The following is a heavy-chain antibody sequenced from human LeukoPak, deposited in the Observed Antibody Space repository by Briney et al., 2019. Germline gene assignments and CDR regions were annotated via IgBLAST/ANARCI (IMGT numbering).Heavy chain of an antibody. D-gene: IGHD3-10*02. Sequence: GGPLRLSCAASGFTFSNYYMSWIRQAPGKGLEWLSYISSSGDMKYYSDSVKGRFTISRDNAKNSLYLQMNSLRAEDTAVYYCAELGITMIGGVWGKGTTVTISS. CDR3: AELGITMIGGV. CDR2: ISSSGDMK. CDR1: GFTFSNYY. J-gene: IGHJ6*04. V-gene: IGHV3-11*04.